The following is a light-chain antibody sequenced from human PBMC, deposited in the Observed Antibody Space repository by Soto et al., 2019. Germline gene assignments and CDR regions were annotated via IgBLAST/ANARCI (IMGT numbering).Light chain of an antibody. V-gene: IGLV1-40*01. CDR3: QSYDRSLSDVV. CDR1: SSNIGAGYD. Sequence: QSVLTQPPSVSGAPGQRVTISCTGSSSNIGAGYDVHWYQQLPGTAPKLLIYGNSNRPSGVPDRFAGSKSGTSASLAITGLQAEDEADDYCQSYDRSLSDVVFGGGTKLTVL. J-gene: IGLJ2*01. CDR2: GNS.